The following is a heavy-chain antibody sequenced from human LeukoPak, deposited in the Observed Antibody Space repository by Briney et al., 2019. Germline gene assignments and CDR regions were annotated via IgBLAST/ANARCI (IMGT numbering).Heavy chain of an antibody. CDR1: GGSISSHY. CDR2: IYYSGST. CDR3: ARDARQGVWYYYYMDV. D-gene: IGHD2-21*01. V-gene: IGHV4-59*11. Sequence: SETLSLTCTVSGGSISSHYWSWIRQPPGNGLEWIGYIYYSGSTNYNPSLKSRVTISVDTSKNQFSLKLSSVTAADTAVYYCARDARQGVWYYYYMDVWGKGTTVTVSS. J-gene: IGHJ6*03.